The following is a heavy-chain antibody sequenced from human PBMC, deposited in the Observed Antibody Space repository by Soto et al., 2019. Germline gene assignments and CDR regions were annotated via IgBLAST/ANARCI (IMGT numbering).Heavy chain of an antibody. CDR3: ARDHNTDSSGYRSDAFDI. D-gene: IGHD3-22*01. CDR2: IYCSGST. Sequence: PSETLSLTCTVSGGSISSGGYYWSWIRQHPGKGLEWIGYIYCSGSTYYNPSLKSRVTISVDTSKNQFSLKLSSVTAADTAVYYCARDHNTDSSGYRSDAFDIWGQGSMVTVSS. CDR1: GGSISSGGYY. V-gene: IGHV4-31*03. J-gene: IGHJ3*02.